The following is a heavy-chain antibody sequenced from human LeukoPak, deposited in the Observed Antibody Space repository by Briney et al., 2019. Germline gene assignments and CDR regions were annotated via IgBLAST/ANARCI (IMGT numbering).Heavy chain of an antibody. Sequence: SETLSLTCTVSGGSISSYYLSWIRQPAGKGLEWIGRIYTSGSTNYNPSLKSRVTMSVDTSKNQFSLKLSSVTAADTAVYYCAGVTVHFDVMDVWGKGTTVTVSS. CDR3: AGVTVHFDVMDV. D-gene: IGHD3-9*01. V-gene: IGHV4-4*07. CDR2: IYTSGST. CDR1: GGSISSYY. J-gene: IGHJ6*04.